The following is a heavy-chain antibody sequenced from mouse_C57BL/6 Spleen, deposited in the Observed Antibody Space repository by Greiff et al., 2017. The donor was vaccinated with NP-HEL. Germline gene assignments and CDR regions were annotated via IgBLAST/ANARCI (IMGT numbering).Heavy chain of an antibody. CDR1: GYTFTSYW. V-gene: IGHV1-55*01. J-gene: IGHJ4*01. Sequence: VQLQQPGAELVKPGASVKMSCKASGYTFTSYWITWVKQRPGQGLEWIGDIYPGSGSTNYNEKFKSKATLTVDTSSSTAYMQLSSLTSEDSAVYYCASDSSGYYYAMDYWGQGTSVTVSS. CDR2: IYPGSGST. CDR3: ASDSSGYYYAMDY. D-gene: IGHD3-2*02.